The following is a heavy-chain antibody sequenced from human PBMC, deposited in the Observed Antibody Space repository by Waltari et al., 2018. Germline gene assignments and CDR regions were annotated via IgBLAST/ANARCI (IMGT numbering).Heavy chain of an antibody. D-gene: IGHD1-1*01. V-gene: IGHV3-30*03. CDR1: GFTVRSRG. Sequence: QVQLVESGGGVVQSGGVLSLSCVASGFTVRSRGMHWVRQGPGKGLEWVSFISYGGSDKVFGVSVKGRFTISRDNAKNTVSLLMNSLKSEDTAVYYCATTIISPGAFDVWGQGTMVSVSS. CDR3: ATTIISPGAFDV. CDR2: ISYGGSDK. J-gene: IGHJ3*01.